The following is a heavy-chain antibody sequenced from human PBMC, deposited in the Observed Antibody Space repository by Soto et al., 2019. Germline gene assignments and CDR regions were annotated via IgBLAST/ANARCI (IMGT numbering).Heavy chain of an antibody. V-gene: IGHV3-23*01. D-gene: IGHD6-13*01. CDR1: GFTFSSHA. CDR3: AKDQGSSWYEIDY. Sequence: PGGSLRLSCAASGFTFSSHAMNWIRQAPGEGLEWISAISGSDGSTYYADSVKGRFTISRDNSKNTLYLQMNSLRAEDTAVYYCAKDQGSSWYEIDYWGQGTLVTVSS. CDR2: ISGSDGST. J-gene: IGHJ4*02.